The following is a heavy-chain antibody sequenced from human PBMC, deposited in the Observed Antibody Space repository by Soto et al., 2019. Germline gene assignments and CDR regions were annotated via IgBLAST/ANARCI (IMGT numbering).Heavy chain of an antibody. CDR2: IYYSGST. J-gene: IGHJ4*02. CDR3: ARVGAARPGDY. CDR1: GGSISSGDYY. Sequence: SETLSLTCTVSGGSISSGDYYWSWIRQHPGEGLEWIGSIYYSGSTYYNPSLKSRLTISVDTSKNQFSLKLSSVTAADTAVYYCARVGAARPGDYWGQGTLVTVSS. V-gene: IGHV4-31*03. D-gene: IGHD6-6*01.